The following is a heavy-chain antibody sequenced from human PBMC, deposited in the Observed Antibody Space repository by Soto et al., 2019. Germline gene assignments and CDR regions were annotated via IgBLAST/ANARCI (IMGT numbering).Heavy chain of an antibody. Sequence: DVQLVESGGGLVQPGGSLRLSCAISGFSVSSNYLSWVRQAPGKGLEWVSVHYSGGSTYYADSVQGRFTISRDKSNNTLYLQMRRFRAEGTAVYFCARPLHPRGTVGATTPLDPWGQGTQVTVSS. CDR2: HYSGGST. CDR1: GFSVSSNY. CDR3: ARPLHPRGTVGATTPLDP. D-gene: IGHD1-26*01. V-gene: IGHV3-53*01. J-gene: IGHJ5*02.